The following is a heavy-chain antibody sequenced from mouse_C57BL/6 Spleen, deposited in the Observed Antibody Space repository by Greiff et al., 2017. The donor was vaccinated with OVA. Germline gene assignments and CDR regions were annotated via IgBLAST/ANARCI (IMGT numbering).Heavy chain of an antibody. CDR1: GYSITSGYY. J-gene: IGHJ3*01. CDR2: ISYDGSN. CDR3: AGGPYETWFAD. V-gene: IGHV3-6*01. Sequence: VQLKESGPGLVKPSQSLSLTCSVTGYSITSGYYWNWIRQFPGNKLEWMGYISYDGSNNYNPSLKNRISITRDTSKNQFFLKLNSVTTEDTATCYCAGGPYETWFADWGQGTLVTVSA. D-gene: IGHD2-3*01.